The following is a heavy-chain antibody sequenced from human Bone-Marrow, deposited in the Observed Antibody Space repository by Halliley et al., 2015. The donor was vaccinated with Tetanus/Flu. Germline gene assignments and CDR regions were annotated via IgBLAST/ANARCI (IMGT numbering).Heavy chain of an antibody. V-gene: IGHV4-34*01. J-gene: IGHJ6*02. CDR2: IIPYGNI. D-gene: IGHD6-19*01. CDR3: ARGHRVSNGWGTYYNYGMDA. Sequence: TLSLTCAVYGGSFGDSGYYWNWCRQPPGKGLEWIGEIIPYGNINYNQSLQSRVTISVDTSKNQFSLKLSSVDAADTAVYYCARGHRVSNGWGTYYNYGMDAWGQGTAVSVSS. CDR1: GGSFGDSGYY.